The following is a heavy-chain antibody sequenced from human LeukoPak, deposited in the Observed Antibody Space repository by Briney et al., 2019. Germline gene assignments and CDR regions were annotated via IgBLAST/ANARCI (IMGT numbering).Heavy chain of an antibody. CDR1: GFTFSSYA. CDR3: AKAGNIRFDY. V-gene: IGHV3-23*01. D-gene: IGHD2/OR15-2a*01. CDR2: ISGSDGST. J-gene: IGHJ4*02. Sequence: GGTLRLSCAASGFTFSSYAMSWVRQAPGKGLECVSSISGSDGSTYYADSVKGRFTISRDNSKNTLYLQMNSLRAEDTAVYYCAKAGNIRFDYWGQGTLVTVSS.